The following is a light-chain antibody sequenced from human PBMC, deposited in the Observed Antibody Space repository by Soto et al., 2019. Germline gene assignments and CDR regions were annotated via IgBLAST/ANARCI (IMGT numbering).Light chain of an antibody. CDR2: GAS. CDR1: RAIISS. J-gene: IGKJ1*01. Sequence: DIQMTQSPSTLSASVGDRVTITCLASRAIISSLGWYQHKPGKAPKLLIYGASSLQRGVPDRFSGSGSGTDFTLKISRVEAEDVGVYYCMQALQTPRTFGQGTKVDIK. CDR3: MQALQTPRT. V-gene: IGKV1D-16*01.